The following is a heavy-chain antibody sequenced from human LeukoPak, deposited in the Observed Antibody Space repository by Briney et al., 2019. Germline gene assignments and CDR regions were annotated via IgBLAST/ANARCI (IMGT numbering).Heavy chain of an antibody. CDR3: AKGMATVPFDY. J-gene: IGHJ4*02. Sequence: GGSLRLSCAASGFTFGTYAMTWVRQAPGKGLEWVSSLSSSGGATYYADSVKGRFTISRDNSKNTLYLQMNSLRAEDTAVYYCAKGMATVPFDYWGQGTLVTVSS. CDR1: GFTFGTYA. CDR2: LSSSGGAT. D-gene: IGHD5-24*01. V-gene: IGHV3-23*01.